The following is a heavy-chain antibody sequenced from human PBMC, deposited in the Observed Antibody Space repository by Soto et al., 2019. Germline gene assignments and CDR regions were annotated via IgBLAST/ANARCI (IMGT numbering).Heavy chain of an antibody. V-gene: IGHV1-69*13. CDR1: GGTFSSYA. Sequence: SVKVSCKASGGTFSSYAISWVRQAPGQGLEWMGGIIPIFGTANYAQKFQGRVTITADESTSTAYMELSSLRSEDTAVYYCARDDVHYDFWSGYYDYWGQGTLVTVSS. CDR2: IIPIFGTA. J-gene: IGHJ4*02. D-gene: IGHD3-3*01. CDR3: ARDDVHYDFWSGYYDY.